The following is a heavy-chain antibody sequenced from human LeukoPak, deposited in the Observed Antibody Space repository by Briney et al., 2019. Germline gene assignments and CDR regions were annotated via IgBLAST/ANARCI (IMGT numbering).Heavy chain of an antibody. Sequence: SETLSLTCTVSGGSISSYYWSWIRQPPGKGLEWIGYIYYSGSTNYNPSLKSRVTISVDTSKNQFSLKLSSVTAADTAVYYCALLAPSSSGYWGQGTLVTVSS. J-gene: IGHJ4*02. D-gene: IGHD3-10*01. CDR2: IYYSGST. V-gene: IGHV4-59*01. CDR3: ALLAPSSSGY. CDR1: GGSISSYY.